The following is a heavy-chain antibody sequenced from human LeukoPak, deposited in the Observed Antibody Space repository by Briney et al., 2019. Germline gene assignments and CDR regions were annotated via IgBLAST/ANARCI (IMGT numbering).Heavy chain of an antibody. Sequence: GGSLRLSCAASGFTFSSYAMSWVRQAPGKGLEWVSAISGSGGSTYYADSVKGRFTISRDNSKNTLYLQMNSLRAEDTAVYYCAPIQGYCSSTSCYGGFDPWGQGTLVTVSS. D-gene: IGHD2-2*01. V-gene: IGHV3-23*01. CDR3: APIQGYCSSTSCYGGFDP. CDR2: ISGSGGST. CDR1: GFTFSSYA. J-gene: IGHJ5*02.